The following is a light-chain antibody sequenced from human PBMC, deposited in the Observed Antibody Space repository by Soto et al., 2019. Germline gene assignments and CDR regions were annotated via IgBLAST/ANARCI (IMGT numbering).Light chain of an antibody. Sequence: QSALTQPASVSGSPGQSITISCTGTSSDVGGYNYVSWYQQHPGKAPKLMIYDVSNRPSGVSNRFSGSKSGNTASLTISGLQAEDEADYYCSSYTSRSTLDVVFGGGTKLTVI. V-gene: IGLV2-14*01. CDR2: DVS. CDR1: SSDVGGYNY. CDR3: SSYTSRSTLDVV. J-gene: IGLJ2*01.